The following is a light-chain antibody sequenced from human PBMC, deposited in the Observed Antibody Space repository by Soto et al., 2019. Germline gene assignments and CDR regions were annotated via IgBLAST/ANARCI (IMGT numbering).Light chain of an antibody. Sequence: DIQLTQSPSSLSSSIRDRVTITCRASQGINNYLAWYQQKPGKVPKLLIYAAFTLQSGVPSRFSGSGSGTDLTLTISSLQPEDVASCYCQKYNSAPPTFGGGTKVEIK. J-gene: IGKJ4*01. CDR2: AAF. CDR3: QKYNSAPPT. V-gene: IGKV1-27*01. CDR1: QGINNY.